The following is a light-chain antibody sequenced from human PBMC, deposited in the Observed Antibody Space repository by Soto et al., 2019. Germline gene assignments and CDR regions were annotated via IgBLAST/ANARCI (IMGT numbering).Light chain of an antibody. CDR2: GSS. CDR3: QQYATSPFT. Sequence: IVLTQSPGTLSLSLGDRATLSCRASQSVNSSYLAWYQQKPGQASRLLIYGSSTRTPGIPARFSGSGSGTDFTLAITSLLPEDFAVYYCQQYATSPFTFGQGTKLQI. J-gene: IGKJ2*01. V-gene: IGKV3-20*01. CDR1: QSVNSSY.